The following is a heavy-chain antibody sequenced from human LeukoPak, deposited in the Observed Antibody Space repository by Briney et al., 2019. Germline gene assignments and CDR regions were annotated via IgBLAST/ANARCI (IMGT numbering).Heavy chain of an antibody. CDR3: ARGGLSSRIDY. Sequence: ASVKVSCKSSGFTFTSYGFSWVRQAPGQGLEWMGWISAYNGNTNYAENFQGRSTMTTDTSTSTAYMDLRSLRADDTAVYYCARGGLSSRIDYWGQGTLVTVSS. CDR1: GFTFTSYG. D-gene: IGHD2-2*01. V-gene: IGHV1-18*01. J-gene: IGHJ4*02. CDR2: ISAYNGNT.